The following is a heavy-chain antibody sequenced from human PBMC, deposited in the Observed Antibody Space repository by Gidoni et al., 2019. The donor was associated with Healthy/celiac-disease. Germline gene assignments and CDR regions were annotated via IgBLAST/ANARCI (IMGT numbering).Heavy chain of an antibody. CDR2: IIPILGIA. J-gene: IGHJ4*02. D-gene: IGHD3-22*01. CDR3: ASLYYDSSGDYYVDY. CDR1: GGTFRSYA. Sequence: QVQLVQSGAEVKKPGSSVKVSCKASGGTFRSYAISWVRQAPGQGLEWMGRIIPILGIANYAQKFQGRVTITADKSTNTAYMELSSLRSEDTAVYYCASLYYDSSGDYYVDYWGQGTLVTVSS. V-gene: IGHV1-69*04.